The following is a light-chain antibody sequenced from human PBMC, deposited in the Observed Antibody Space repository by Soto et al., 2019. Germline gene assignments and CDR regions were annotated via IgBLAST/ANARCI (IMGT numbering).Light chain of an antibody. Sequence: PRTESRSSLSASVEDRVTISCRACQSISSYLNWYQQKPGKAPKLLIYAASSLQSGVPSRFSGSGSGTDFTLTISSLQPEDFATYYCQQTSSTLLTFGQGARPEVK. CDR1: QSISSY. CDR2: AAS. CDR3: QQTSSTLLT. J-gene: IGKJ5*01. V-gene: IGKV1-39*01.